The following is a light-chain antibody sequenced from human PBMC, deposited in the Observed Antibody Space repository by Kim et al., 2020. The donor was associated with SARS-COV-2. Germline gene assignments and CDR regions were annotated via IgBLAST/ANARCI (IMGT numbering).Light chain of an antibody. Sequence: ASVGDRVTISCRASQDISTWLTWFQQKPGKAPKLLIYAASTLQSGVASRFSSSGSGTDFTLTISSLQPEDVATYYCQQANSFPVTFGQGTRLEIK. CDR2: AAS. V-gene: IGKV1-12*01. J-gene: IGKJ5*01. CDR3: QQANSFPVT. CDR1: QDISTW.